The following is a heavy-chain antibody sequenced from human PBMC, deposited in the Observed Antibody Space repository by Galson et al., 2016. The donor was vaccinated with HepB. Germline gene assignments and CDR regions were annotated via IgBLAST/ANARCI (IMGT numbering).Heavy chain of an antibody. J-gene: IGHJ4*02. Sequence: SLRLSCAASGFSFSSYGMHWVRQAPGKGLEWLAVISYDGHNKYYGDSVKGRFTISRDNSNNTLYLQVTSLRAEDTAVYYCAKARSGYGSDCIDYWGQGAPVTVSS. V-gene: IGHV3-30*18. CDR2: ISYDGHNK. CDR1: GFSFSSYG. D-gene: IGHD6-19*01. CDR3: AKARSGYGSDCIDY.